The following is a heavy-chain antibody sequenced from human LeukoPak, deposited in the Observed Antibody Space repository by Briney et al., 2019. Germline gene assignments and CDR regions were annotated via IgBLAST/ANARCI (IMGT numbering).Heavy chain of an antibody. CDR1: GLTVSSNY. Sequence: GGSLRLSCAASGLTVSSNYMSWVRQAPGKGLEWVSVIYSDGSTYYADSVKGRFTISRDNSKNTLYLQMNSLRVEDTAVYYCARGDIAVAGTDYWGQGTLVTVSS. J-gene: IGHJ4*02. D-gene: IGHD6-19*01. CDR2: IYSDGST. V-gene: IGHV3-53*01. CDR3: ARGDIAVAGTDY.